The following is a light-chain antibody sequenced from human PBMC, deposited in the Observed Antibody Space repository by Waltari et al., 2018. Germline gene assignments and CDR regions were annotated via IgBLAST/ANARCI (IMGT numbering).Light chain of an antibody. CDR2: IAS. CDR3: QQTYTTPPT. J-gene: IGKJ2*01. Sequence: DIQMTQSPSSLSASVGDRVTITCRASQSINTYLNWYQQKPGRAPKVLIYIASNLQTGVPSRFSGSGSGTVFTLTISSLQPEDFATYYCQQTYTTPPTFGQGTKLE. V-gene: IGKV1-39*01. CDR1: QSINTY.